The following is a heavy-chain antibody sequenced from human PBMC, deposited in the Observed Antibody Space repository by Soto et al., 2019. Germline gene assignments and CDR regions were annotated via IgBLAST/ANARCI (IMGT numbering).Heavy chain of an antibody. J-gene: IGHJ4*02. CDR2: ISPYNGNT. CDR3: AREGGVWGSFRYFDY. V-gene: IGHV1-18*04. Sequence: QVQLVQSGVEVQKPGASVKVSCKASGYTFSSYVINWLRQAPGQGLEWMGWISPYNGNTNYGQNLQGRVTMTTDTSTSIVDMELRSLRSDDTAVYYFAREGGVWGSFRYFDYWGQGTLVTVS. CDR1: GYTFSSYV. D-gene: IGHD3-16*02.